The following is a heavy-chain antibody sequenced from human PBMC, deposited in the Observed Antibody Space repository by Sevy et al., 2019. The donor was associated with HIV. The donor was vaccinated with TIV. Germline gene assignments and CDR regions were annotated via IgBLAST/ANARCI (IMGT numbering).Heavy chain of an antibody. CDR3: AKDMYTSSSNTFDY. D-gene: IGHD6-6*01. V-gene: IGHV3-43D*03. CDR2: ISWDGIST. CDR1: VFTFDDYA. J-gene: IGHJ4*02. Sequence: GGSLRLSCAASVFTFDDYAMHWVRQAPGKGLEWVSLISWDGISTYYADSVKGRFTISRDNSKNSLYLQVNSLRAEDTAFYYCAKDMYTSSSNTFDYWGQGTLVTVSS.